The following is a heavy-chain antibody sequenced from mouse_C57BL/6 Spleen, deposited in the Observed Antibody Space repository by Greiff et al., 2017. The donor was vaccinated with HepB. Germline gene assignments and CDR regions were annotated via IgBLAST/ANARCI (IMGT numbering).Heavy chain of an antibody. CDR3: ARSYYYGSSYKFAY. J-gene: IGHJ3*01. Sequence: QVQLQQPGAELVRPGSSVKLSCKASGYTFTSYWMHWVKQRPGQGLEWIGNINPSNGGTNYNEKFKSKATLTVDKSSSTAYMQLSSLTSEDSAVYYCARSYYYGSSYKFAYWGQGTLVTVSA. CDR2: INPSNGGT. V-gene: IGHV1-53*01. CDR1: GYTFTSYW. D-gene: IGHD1-1*01.